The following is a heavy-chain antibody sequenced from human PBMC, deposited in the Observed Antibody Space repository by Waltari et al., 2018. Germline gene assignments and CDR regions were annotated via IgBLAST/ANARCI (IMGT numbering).Heavy chain of an antibody. CDR1: GISFSSFW. CDR2: IKQDGSEE. Sequence: EVQLVESGGGLVQPGGSLRLSCAASGISFSSFWMTWVRKAPGEGLEWVAKIKQDGSEEYYVDSVKGRFTISKDNAKNSLYLQMNSLRAEDTAVYFCARERRGQSGWYYFDFWGQGSLVTVSS. D-gene: IGHD6-19*01. CDR3: ARERRGQSGWYYFDF. J-gene: IGHJ4*02. V-gene: IGHV3-7*01.